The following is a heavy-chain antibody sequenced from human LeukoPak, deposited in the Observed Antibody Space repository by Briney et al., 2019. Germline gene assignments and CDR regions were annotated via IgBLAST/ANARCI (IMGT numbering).Heavy chain of an antibody. V-gene: IGHV4-39*01. D-gene: IGHD2-2*03. CDR1: GGSISSSSYY. J-gene: IGHJ4*02. CDR3: ARQGRRGGYCSSTSCYQLRTFDY. Sequence: PSETLSLTCTVSGGSISSSSYYWGWIRQPPGKGLEWIGSIYYSGSTYYSPSLKSRVTISVDTSKNQFSLKLSSVTAADTAVYYCARQGRRGGYCSSTSCYQLRTFDYWGQGTLVTVSS. CDR2: IYYSGST.